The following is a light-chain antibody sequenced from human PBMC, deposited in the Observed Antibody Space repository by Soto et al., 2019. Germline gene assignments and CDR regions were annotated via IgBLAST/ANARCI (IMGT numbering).Light chain of an antibody. V-gene: IGKV1-27*01. CDR2: AAS. Sequence: DIQMTQSPSSLSASVGDRVTITCRTSQGISNYLAWYQQKPGKIPKLLIYAASTLKSGVPSRFSGSGSGTDFTLTISSLPPEDVATYYCQQYNSAPWTFGQGTKVEIK. CDR1: QGISNY. J-gene: IGKJ1*01. CDR3: QQYNSAPWT.